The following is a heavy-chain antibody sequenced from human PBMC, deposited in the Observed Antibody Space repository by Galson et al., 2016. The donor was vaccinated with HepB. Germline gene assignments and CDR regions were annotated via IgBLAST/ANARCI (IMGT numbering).Heavy chain of an antibody. J-gene: IGHJ4*02. D-gene: IGHD3-22*01. V-gene: IGHV1-46*01. CDR3: ARGGYYDSSGSLRY. CDR2: INPSSGST. Sequence: SVKVSCKASGYTFTTYYMNWVRQAPGQGLEWMGLINPSSGSTRYAQKFQGRITVTRDTSTSTVYMELSSLRSEDTAVYFCARGGYYDSSGSLRYWGQGTLVTVSS. CDR1: GYTFTTYY.